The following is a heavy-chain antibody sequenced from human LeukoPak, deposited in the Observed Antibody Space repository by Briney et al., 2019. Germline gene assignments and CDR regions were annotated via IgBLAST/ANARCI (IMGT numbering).Heavy chain of an antibody. D-gene: IGHD3-10*01. V-gene: IGHV4-31*11. CDR1: GGSFNGYY. J-gene: IGHJ4*02. CDR3: AREVSLRGVKWEYFDY. Sequence: SETLSLTCAVYGGSFNGYYWSWIRQHPGKGLEWIGYIYSSGSTYYNPSLKSRVTISVDTSKNQFSLNLSSVTAADTAVYYCAREVSLRGVKWEYFDYWGQGTLVTVSS. CDR2: IYSSGST.